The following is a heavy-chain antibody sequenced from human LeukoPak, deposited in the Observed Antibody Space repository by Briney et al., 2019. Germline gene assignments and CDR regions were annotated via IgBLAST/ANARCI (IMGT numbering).Heavy chain of an antibody. Sequence: GSLRLSCAASGFTFSSYTMNWVRQAPGKGPEWVSSICSTRTYICYADSLKGRFTVSRDNAKNSLYLQMDSLRAEDTAVYYCARGFGGYCSSTSCLVTIDYWGQGTLVTVSS. CDR2: ICSTRTYI. J-gene: IGHJ4*02. D-gene: IGHD2-2*01. CDR1: GFTFSSYT. V-gene: IGHV3-21*01. CDR3: ARGFGGYCSSTSCLVTIDY.